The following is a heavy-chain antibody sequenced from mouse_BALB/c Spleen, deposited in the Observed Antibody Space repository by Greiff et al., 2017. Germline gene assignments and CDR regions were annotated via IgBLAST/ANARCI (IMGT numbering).Heavy chain of an antibody. Sequence: VQLQQSGAELVRPGVSVKISCKGSGYTFTDYAMHWVKQSHAKSLEWIGVISTYYGDASYNQKFKGKATMTVDKSSSTAYMELARLTSEDSAIYYCARGENSNYYGSSLYYFDYWGQGTTLTVSS. CDR3: ARGENSNYYGSSLYYFDY. V-gene: IGHV1S137*01. CDR1: GYTFTDYA. D-gene: IGHD1-1*01. J-gene: IGHJ2*01. CDR2: ISTYYGDA.